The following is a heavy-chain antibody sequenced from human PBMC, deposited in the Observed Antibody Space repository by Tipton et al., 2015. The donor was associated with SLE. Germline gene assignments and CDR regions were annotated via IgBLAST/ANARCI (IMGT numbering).Heavy chain of an antibody. CDR1: GGFISDYY. CDR2: IYHSGNT. J-gene: IGHJ3*02. V-gene: IGHV4-59*08. Sequence: TLSLTCTVSGGFISDYYWSWIRQSPGKRLEWIGYIYHSGNTHYNPSLKSRVTISVDTSKNQFSLQLNSVTATDTAVYYCARPSTSRSYDAFDIWGQGTMVTVSS. CDR3: ARPSTSRSYDAFDI. D-gene: IGHD2-2*01.